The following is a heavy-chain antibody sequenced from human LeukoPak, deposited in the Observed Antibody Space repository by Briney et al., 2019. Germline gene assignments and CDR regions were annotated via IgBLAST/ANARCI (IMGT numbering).Heavy chain of an antibody. CDR1: GFSLSTSGMR. CDR3: ARIPLNYGNYEGYFDY. J-gene: IGHJ4*02. CDR2: IDWDDDK. D-gene: IGHD4-11*01. Sequence: SGPALVNPTPALTLTCTFSGFSLSTSGMRVSWIRQPPVKALEWLAHIDWDDDKFYSTSLKTRPTISKDTSKNQLVLTMTNMDPVDTATYYCARIPLNYGNYEGYFDYWGQGTLVTVSS. V-gene: IGHV2-70*04.